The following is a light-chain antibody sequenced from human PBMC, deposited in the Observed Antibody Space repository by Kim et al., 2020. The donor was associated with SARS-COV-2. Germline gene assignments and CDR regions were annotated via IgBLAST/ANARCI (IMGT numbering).Light chain of an antibody. Sequence: SYELTQPPSVSVAPGKTATLTCEGDTIGSKGVHWYQKRPGQAPMVVIYFDNDRPSGIPDRFSGSNSGDTATLTISRVEAGDEADYFCQVGVSSSAHVVFG. CDR1: TIGSKG. CDR2: FDN. CDR3: QVGVSSSAHVV. V-gene: IGLV3-21*04. J-gene: IGLJ2*01.